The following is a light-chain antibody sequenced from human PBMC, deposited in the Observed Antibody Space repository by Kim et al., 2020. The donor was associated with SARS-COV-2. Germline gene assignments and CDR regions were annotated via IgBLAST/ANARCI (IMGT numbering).Light chain of an antibody. Sequence: PGEGATLSCRASESVSSTYLAWYQQKPGQAPRLLIYGASSRATGIPDRFSGSGSGTDFTLTISRLEPADFAVYYCQQYGSSLFTFGPGTKVD. J-gene: IGKJ3*01. CDR1: ESVSSTY. V-gene: IGKV3-20*01. CDR2: GAS. CDR3: QQYGSSLFT.